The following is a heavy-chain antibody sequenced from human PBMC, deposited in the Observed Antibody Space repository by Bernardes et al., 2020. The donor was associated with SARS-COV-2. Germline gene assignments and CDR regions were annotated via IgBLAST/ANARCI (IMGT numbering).Heavy chain of an antibody. CDR1: GIPLTYFY. J-gene: IGHJ3*01. V-gene: IGHV1-46*01. Sequence: CKASGIPLTYFYMHCVPYAPGQWLEWMGRIDSSDGRTNYPQKFQDRVTMTNDTSTSSVYMELSSLTSEDTAVYYCARAGGGAASIDVWGQGTLVTVSA. CDR2: IDSSDGRT. D-gene: IGHD2-2*01. CDR3: ARAGGGAASIDV.